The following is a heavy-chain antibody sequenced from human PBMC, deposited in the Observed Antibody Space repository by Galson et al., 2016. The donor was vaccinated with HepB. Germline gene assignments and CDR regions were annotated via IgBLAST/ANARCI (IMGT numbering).Heavy chain of an antibody. V-gene: IGHV2-5*02. CDR2: IYWDDDQ. CDR3: AHRGLHDSSGYSYSPFDF. D-gene: IGHD6-19*01. CDR1: GFSLSTSGVS. J-gene: IGHJ4*02. Sequence: PALVKPTQTLTLTCTVSGFSLSTSGVSVGWIRQAPGKALEWLALIYWDDDQRYNPSLKNRVTVTKDTSKNQVVLTVTDMDPVDTATYFCAHRGLHDSSGYSYSPFDFWGQGILVTVSS.